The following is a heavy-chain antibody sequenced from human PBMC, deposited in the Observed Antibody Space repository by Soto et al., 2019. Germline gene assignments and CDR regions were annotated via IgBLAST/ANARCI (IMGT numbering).Heavy chain of an antibody. J-gene: IGHJ4*02. CDR2: IIPIFGTA. CDR3: ARDGGRHSGGIDY. V-gene: IGHV1-69*01. Sequence: QVQLVQSGAEVKKPGSSVKVSCKASGGTFSSYSINWVRQAPGQGLEWMGEIIPIFGTANYAQKFQGRVRITADASTSTDYMELSSLRSEDTAVYYGARDGGRHSGGIDYWGQGTLVTVSS. CDR1: GGTFSSYS. D-gene: IGHD1-26*01.